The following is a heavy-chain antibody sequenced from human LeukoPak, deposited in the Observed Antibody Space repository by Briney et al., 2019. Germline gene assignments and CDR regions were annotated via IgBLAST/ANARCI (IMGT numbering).Heavy chain of an antibody. V-gene: IGHV5-51*01. D-gene: IGHD3-10*01. CDR3: ARRYYYGSGSYLFDY. J-gene: IGHJ4*02. Sequence: GESLKISCKGSGYSFTSYWIGWVRQMPGKGLEGLGTIYPGDSEPRYSPSFQGQVTISADKSISTAYLQWSSLKASDTAMYYCARRYYYGSGSYLFDYWGQGTLVTVSS. CDR1: GYSFTSYW. CDR2: IYPGDSEP.